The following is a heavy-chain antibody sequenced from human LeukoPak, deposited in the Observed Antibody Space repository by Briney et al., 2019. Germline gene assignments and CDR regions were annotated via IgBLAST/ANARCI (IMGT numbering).Heavy chain of an antibody. CDR2: IYYSGST. CDR3: ARYLRGWSYGAFDI. CDR1: GGSISSSSYY. D-gene: IGHD2-15*01. Sequence: SETLSLTCTVSGGSISSSSYYWGWIRPPPGKGLEWIGSIYYSGSTYYNPSLKSRVTISVDTSKNQFSLKLSSVTAADTAVYYCARYLRGWSYGAFDIWGQGTMVTVSS. J-gene: IGHJ3*02. V-gene: IGHV4-39*01.